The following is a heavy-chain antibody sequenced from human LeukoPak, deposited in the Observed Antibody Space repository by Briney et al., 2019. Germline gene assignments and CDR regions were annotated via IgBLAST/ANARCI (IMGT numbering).Heavy chain of an antibody. CDR1: GYTFTGYY. D-gene: IGHD2-2*01. CDR2: INPNSGGT. V-gene: IGHV1-2*02. J-gene: IGHJ4*02. Sequence: ASVKVSCKASGYTFTGYYMHWVRQAPGQGLEWMGWINPNSGGTNYAQKFQGRVTMTRDTSISTAYMELSRLRSDDTAVYYCARDLVDYCSSTSCYGEWGQGTPVTVSS. CDR3: ARDLVDYCSSTSCYGE.